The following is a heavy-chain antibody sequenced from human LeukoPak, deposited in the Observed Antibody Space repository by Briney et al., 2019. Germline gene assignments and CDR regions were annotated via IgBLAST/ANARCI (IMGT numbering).Heavy chain of an antibody. D-gene: IGHD5-18*01. Sequence: SETLSLPCTVSGGSISSYYWSWIRQPPGKGLEWIGYNYYSGSTNYNPSLKSRVTISVDTSKNQFSLKLSSVTAADTAVYYCARGGYSYGFDYWGQGTLVTVSS. CDR2: NYYSGST. V-gene: IGHV4-59*01. J-gene: IGHJ4*02. CDR3: ARGGYSYGFDY. CDR1: GGSISSYY.